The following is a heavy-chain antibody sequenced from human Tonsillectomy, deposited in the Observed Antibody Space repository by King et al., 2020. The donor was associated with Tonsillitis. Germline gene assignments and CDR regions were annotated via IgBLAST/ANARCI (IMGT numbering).Heavy chain of an antibody. V-gene: IGHV1-2*02. Sequence: QLVQSGAEVKKPGASVKVSCKASGYTFTGYYMHWVRQAPGQGLEWMGWINPNSGGTNYAQKFQGRVTMTRDTSISIAYMELSRLRSDDTAVYYCAREPYSSSWDDAFDIWGQGTMVTVSS. CDR1: GYTFTGYY. D-gene: IGHD6-13*01. CDR2: INPNSGGT. CDR3: AREPYSSSWDDAFDI. J-gene: IGHJ3*02.